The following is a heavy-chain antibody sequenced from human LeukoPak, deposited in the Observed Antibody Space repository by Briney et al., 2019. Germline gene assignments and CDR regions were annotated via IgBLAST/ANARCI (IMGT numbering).Heavy chain of an antibody. Sequence: PGGSLRLSCAASGFTFSSYAMSSVRQAPGKGLEWVSAISGSGGSTYYADSVKGRFTISRDNSTNTLYLQMNSLRAEDTAGYFCAKDRAGRTGWYYFDSWGQGTLVTVSA. CDR1: GFTFSSYA. D-gene: IGHD6-19*01. J-gene: IGHJ4*02. CDR2: ISGSGGST. V-gene: IGHV3-23*01. CDR3: AKDRAGRTGWYYFDS.